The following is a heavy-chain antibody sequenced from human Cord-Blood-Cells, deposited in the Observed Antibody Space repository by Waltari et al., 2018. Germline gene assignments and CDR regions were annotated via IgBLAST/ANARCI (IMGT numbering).Heavy chain of an antibody. CDR3: ARGHSSNWYAY. J-gene: IGHJ5*01. V-gene: IGHV4-34*01. Sequence: QVHLQQWGAGLLTPSETLSLTCAVSGGSFSGYYWSWIRQPPGQGLEWIGEINHSGSTNYNPSLKSRVTISVDTSKNQFSLKLSSVTAADTAVYYCARGHSSNWYAYWGQGTLVTVSS. D-gene: IGHD6-13*01. CDR2: INHSGST. CDR1: GGSFSGYY.